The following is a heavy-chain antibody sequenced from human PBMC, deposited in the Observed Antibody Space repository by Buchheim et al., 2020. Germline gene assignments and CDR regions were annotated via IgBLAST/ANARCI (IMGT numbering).Heavy chain of an antibody. CDR1: GFTFSSYA. CDR2: ISYDGSNK. V-gene: IGHV3-30-3*01. Sequence: VQLLESGGGLVQPGRSLRLSCAASGFTFSSYAMHWVRQAPGKGLEWVAVISYDGSNKYYADSVKGRFTISRDNSKNTLYLQMNSLRAEDTAVYYCARSLAVAGDYWGQGTL. D-gene: IGHD6-19*01. J-gene: IGHJ4*02. CDR3: ARSLAVAGDY.